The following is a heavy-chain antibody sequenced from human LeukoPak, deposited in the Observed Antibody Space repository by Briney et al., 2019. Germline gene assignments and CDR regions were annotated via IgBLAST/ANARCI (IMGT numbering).Heavy chain of an antibody. Sequence: SQTLSLTCSVSGGSISSGGYYWSWIRQPPGKGLEWIAYIYHSGSTYYNPSLKSRVTISVDTSKNQFSLKLSSVTAADTGMYYCARRGAMVRGAAYHFDYWGQGTLVTVSS. CDR2: IYHSGST. CDR3: ARRGAMVRGAAYHFDY. V-gene: IGHV4-30-2*01. CDR1: GGSISSGGYY. D-gene: IGHD3-10*01. J-gene: IGHJ4*02.